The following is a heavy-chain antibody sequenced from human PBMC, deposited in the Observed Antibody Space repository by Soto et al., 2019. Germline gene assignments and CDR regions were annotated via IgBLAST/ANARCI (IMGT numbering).Heavy chain of an antibody. V-gene: IGHV3-64D*06. D-gene: IGHD2-15*01. CDR2: VSTSGRST. J-gene: IGHJ4*02. Sequence: GGSLRLSCSASGFIFSESTIYWVRQVPGKGLEAISAVSTSGRSTYYADSVKDRFTISRDNSKNTLFLQMGSPRPEDTAIYYCVKQAHGLDGVAFDYWGQGTQVTVSS. CDR1: GFIFSEST. CDR3: VKQAHGLDGVAFDY.